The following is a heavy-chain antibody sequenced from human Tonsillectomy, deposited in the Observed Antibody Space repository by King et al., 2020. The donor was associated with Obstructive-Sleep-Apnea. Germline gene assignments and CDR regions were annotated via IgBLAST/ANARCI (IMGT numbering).Heavy chain of an antibody. CDR1: GGSISSSSYY. V-gene: IGHV4-39*07. CDR3: ARNVLQWFGDLQGDAFDI. J-gene: IGHJ3*02. Sequence: QLQESGPGLVKPSETLSLTCTVSGGSISSSSYYWGWIRQPPGKGLEWIGSIYYSGSTYYNSSLKSRVTISVDTSKNQFSLKLSSVTAADTAVYYCARNVLQWFGDLQGDAFDIWGQGTMVTVSS. D-gene: IGHD3-10*01. CDR2: IYYSGST.